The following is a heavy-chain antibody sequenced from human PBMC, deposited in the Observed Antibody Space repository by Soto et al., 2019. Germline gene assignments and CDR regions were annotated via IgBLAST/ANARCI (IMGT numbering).Heavy chain of an antibody. V-gene: IGHV4-30-2*01. CDR2: IYHSGST. CDR3: ARDHPHSYGVYYFDY. Sequence: SETLSLTCAVSGGSISSGGYSWSWIRQPPGKGLEWIGYIYHSGSTYYNPSLQNRVAISIDTSKNQVSPKVNSVTAADTAVYYCARDHPHSYGVYYFDYWGQGTPVTVSS. D-gene: IGHD5-18*01. CDR1: GGSISSGGYS. J-gene: IGHJ4*02.